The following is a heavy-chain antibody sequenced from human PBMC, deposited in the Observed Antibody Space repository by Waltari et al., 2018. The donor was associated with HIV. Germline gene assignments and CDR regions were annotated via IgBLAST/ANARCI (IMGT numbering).Heavy chain of an antibody. J-gene: IGHJ4*01. CDR3: QRPWDSDHWGSDL. CDR1: GYTFIGYF. CDR2: LHRRSGDT. V-gene: IGHV1-2*02. Sequence: QDQLIQSGTEVKEPGASLRVSCRASGYTFIGYFIHWVRQAPGQGLEWMGDLHRRSGDTEYAQKFRGRVTLTGDTSVNTAYLDLKGLRFDDTATYCCQRPWDSDHWGSDLWGQGTLVIVS. D-gene: IGHD3-16*01.